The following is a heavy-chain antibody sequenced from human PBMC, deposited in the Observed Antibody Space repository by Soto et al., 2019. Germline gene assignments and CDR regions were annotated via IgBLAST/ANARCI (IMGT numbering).Heavy chain of an antibody. V-gene: IGHV3-74*01. D-gene: IGHD3-16*01. CDR1: GFTLSSYW. J-gene: IGHJ3*02. CDR2: ISSDGSAT. CDR3: ASGAWGLRAFYI. Sequence: EVQLVESGGGLVQRGGSLRLSCAASGFTLSSYWMHWVRQTPGKGLEWVSRISSDGSATTYADSVKGRFTVSRDNANKTLYRQMSGQRAEDTAVYYCASGAWGLRAFYIWGQGTMVTVSS.